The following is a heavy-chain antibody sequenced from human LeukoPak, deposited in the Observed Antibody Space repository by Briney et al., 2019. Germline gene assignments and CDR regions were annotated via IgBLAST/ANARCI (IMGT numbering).Heavy chain of an antibody. D-gene: IGHD5-24*01. Sequence: SETLSLTCAVYGGSFSGYYWSWIRQPPGKGLEWIGEINHSGSTNYNPSLKSRVTISVDTSKNQFSLKLSSVTAADTAVYYCARVSERDGYNPWGQGTLVTVSS. CDR3: ARVSERDGYNP. CDR1: GGSFSGYY. J-gene: IGHJ5*02. CDR2: INHSGST. V-gene: IGHV4-34*01.